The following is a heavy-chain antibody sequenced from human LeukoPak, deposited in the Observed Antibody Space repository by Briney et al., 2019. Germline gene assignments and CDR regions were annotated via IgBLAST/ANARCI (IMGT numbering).Heavy chain of an antibody. Sequence: GGSLRLSCAASGFTFSNYWMTWFRQTPGKGLEWVANIKQDGSTKYYVASVKGRFTISRDNAKNSLYLQMNSLRAEDTALYYCAKGVITMIVLAAFDYWGQGTLVTVSS. J-gene: IGHJ4*02. CDR1: GFTFSNYW. V-gene: IGHV3-7*03. CDR3: AKGVITMIVLAAFDY. D-gene: IGHD3-22*01. CDR2: IKQDGSTK.